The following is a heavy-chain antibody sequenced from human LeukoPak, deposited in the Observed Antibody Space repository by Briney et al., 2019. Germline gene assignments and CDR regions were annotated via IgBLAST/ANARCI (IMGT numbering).Heavy chain of an antibody. CDR1: GFTFRTFA. V-gene: IGHV3-23*01. CDR2: FSDNSGST. J-gene: IGHJ4*02. Sequence: GASLRPSCAASGFTFRTFAMSWVRQAPGKGLEWVSGFSDNSGSTYYADSVKGRFTISRDNSKDTLYLQMDGLRAEDTAIYYCAKVYTTGWSYFDYWGQGILVTVSS. CDR3: AKVYTTGWSYFDY. D-gene: IGHD6-19*01.